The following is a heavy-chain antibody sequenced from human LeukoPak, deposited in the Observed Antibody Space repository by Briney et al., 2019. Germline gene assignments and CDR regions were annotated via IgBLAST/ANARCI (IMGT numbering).Heavy chain of an antibody. V-gene: IGHV3-23*01. D-gene: IGHD3-3*01. J-gene: IGHJ2*01. CDR3: ARYDFILISYFDL. CDR2: ISGSGVST. Sequence: GGSLRLSCATSGFTLSNYAMSWVRQAPGKGLEWVSAISGSGVSTYYADSVKGRFTISSDNSKNMLYLQMNSLRAEDTAVYHCARYDFILISYFDLWGRGTLVTVSS. CDR1: GFTLSNYA.